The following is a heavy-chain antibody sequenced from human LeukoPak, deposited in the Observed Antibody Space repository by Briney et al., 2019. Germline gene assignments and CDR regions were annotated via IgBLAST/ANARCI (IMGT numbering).Heavy chain of an antibody. J-gene: IGHJ4*02. CDR3: ARAPPVTVDSYYFDY. D-gene: IGHD2-21*02. Sequence: GGSLRLSCAASGFTFSSYAMHWVRQAPGKGLEWVAVISYDGSNKYYADSVKGRFTISRDNSKNTLYLQMNSLRAEDTAVYYCARAPPVTVDSYYFDYWGQGTLVTVSS. V-gene: IGHV3-30-3*01. CDR2: ISYDGSNK. CDR1: GFTFSSYA.